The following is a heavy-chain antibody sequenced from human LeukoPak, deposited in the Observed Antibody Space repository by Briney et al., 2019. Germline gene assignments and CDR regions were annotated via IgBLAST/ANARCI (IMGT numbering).Heavy chain of an antibody. Sequence: AETQSLTCTVSGGSISNYYWSWIRQPPRTGLEWLGYIYYSGSTNYNPSLKSRVTISVDTSKNQFSLQLSSVTAADTAIYYCARLSYDNSGYYFVGFDSWGQGTLVTVSS. CDR2: IYYSGST. V-gene: IGHV4-59*08. D-gene: IGHD3-22*01. J-gene: IGHJ4*02. CDR3: ARLSYDNSGYYFVGFDS. CDR1: GGSISNYY.